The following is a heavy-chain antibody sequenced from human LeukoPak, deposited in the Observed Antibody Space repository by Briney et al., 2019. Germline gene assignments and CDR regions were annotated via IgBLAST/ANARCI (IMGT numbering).Heavy chain of an antibody. CDR3: ARGGGITYSYGSGSYRWFDP. CDR1: GGSFSGYY. D-gene: IGHD3-10*01. CDR2: INHSGST. Sequence: PSETLSLTCAVYGGSFSGYYWSWIRQPPGKGLEWIGEINHSGSTNYNPSLKSRVTISVDTSKNQFSLKLSSVTAADTAVYYCARGGGITYSYGSGSYRWFDPWGQGTLVTVSS. V-gene: IGHV4-34*01. J-gene: IGHJ5*02.